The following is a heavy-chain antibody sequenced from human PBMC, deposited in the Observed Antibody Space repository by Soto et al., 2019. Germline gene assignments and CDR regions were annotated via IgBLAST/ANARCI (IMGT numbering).Heavy chain of an antibody. CDR2: ISWGSGSI. CDR1: GFTFDDYA. J-gene: IGHJ4*02. D-gene: IGHD6-25*01. Sequence: EVQLVESGGGLVQPGRSLRLSCAASGFTFDDYAMHWVRQAPGKGLEWVSGISWGSGSIDYADSVKGRFTISRDNAKNSLYLQMNSVRAEDTALYYCAKDAAYYFDYWGQGTLVTVSS. V-gene: IGHV3-9*01. CDR3: AKDAAYYFDY.